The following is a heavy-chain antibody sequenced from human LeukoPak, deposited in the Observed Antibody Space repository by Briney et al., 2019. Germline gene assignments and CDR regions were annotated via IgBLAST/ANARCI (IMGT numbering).Heavy chain of an antibody. Sequence: SETLSLTCTVSGGSISYYYWSWIRQSPGKGLEWIGYIYYRGTTNYNPSLKSRVTISVDTSKNQFSLQLRSVTAADTAVYYCAREDPQTTVPEGMDVWGQGTTVTVSS. CDR1: GGSISYYY. D-gene: IGHD4-17*01. J-gene: IGHJ6*02. CDR3: AREDPQTTVPEGMDV. V-gene: IGHV4-59*01. CDR2: IYYRGTT.